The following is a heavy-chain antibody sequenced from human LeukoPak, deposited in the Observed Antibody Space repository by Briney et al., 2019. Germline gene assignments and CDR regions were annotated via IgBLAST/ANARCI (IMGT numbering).Heavy chain of an antibody. J-gene: IGHJ4*02. D-gene: IGHD3-22*01. CDR1: GVSISSYY. CDR2: IYYSGST. V-gene: IGHV4-59*01. Sequence: SETLSLTCTVSGVSISSYYWSWIRQPPGKGLEWIGDIYYSGSTNYNPSLKSRVTISVDTSKNQFSLKLSSVTAADTAVYCCARVYYYDSSGPSSYFDYWGQGTLVTVSS. CDR3: ARVYYYDSSGPSSYFDY.